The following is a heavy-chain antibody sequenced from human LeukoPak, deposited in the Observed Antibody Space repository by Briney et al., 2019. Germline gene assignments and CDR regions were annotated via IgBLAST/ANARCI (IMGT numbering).Heavy chain of an antibody. V-gene: IGHV1-18*01. CDR2: ISAYNGNT. CDR1: GYTFTSYG. J-gene: IGHJ4*02. CDR3: ARADYYDSSGYSLNDY. D-gene: IGHD3-22*01. Sequence: GASVKVSCKASGYTFTSYGISWVRQAPGQGLEWMGWISAYNGNTNYAQKLQGRVTMTTDTSTRTGSMELRSLRSDDTAVYYCARADYYDSSGYSLNDYWGQGALVTVSS.